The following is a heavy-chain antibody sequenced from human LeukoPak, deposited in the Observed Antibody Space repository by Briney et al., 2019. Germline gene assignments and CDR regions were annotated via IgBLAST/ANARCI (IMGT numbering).Heavy chain of an antibody. CDR2: ISYDGSTK. V-gene: IGHV3-30*03. CDR3: ARTILGAFDI. D-gene: IGHD3-3*02. J-gene: IGHJ3*02. CDR1: GFTFSSYS. Sequence: GGSLRLSCAASGFTFSSYSIHWVRQAPGKGLEWVAVISYDGSTKYYADSVKGRFTISRDNAKNTLYLQMNSLRAEDTAVYYCARTILGAFDIWGQGTMVTVSS.